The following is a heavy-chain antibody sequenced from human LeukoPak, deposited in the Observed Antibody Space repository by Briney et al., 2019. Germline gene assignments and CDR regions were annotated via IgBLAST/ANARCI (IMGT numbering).Heavy chain of an antibody. Sequence: SETLSLTWTVSGRSISSYYWSWIRQSPGKGLECIGYIHYTGSTNYNPSLKSRVTISVDTSTNQFSLKLSSVTAADTAGYYCARDRGVKRGLLEKYYYYYMDVWGKGTTATISS. CDR3: ARDRGVKRGLLEKYYYYYMDV. J-gene: IGHJ6*03. CDR1: GRSISSYY. CDR2: IHYTGST. V-gene: IGHV4-59*12. D-gene: IGHD3-10*01.